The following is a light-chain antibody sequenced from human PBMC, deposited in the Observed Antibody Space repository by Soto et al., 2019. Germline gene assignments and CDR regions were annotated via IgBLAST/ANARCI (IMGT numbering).Light chain of an antibody. Sequence: DIQMTQSPSTLSASVGDSVTITCRASQIIYSWLAWYQQKPGNAPKLLIYKSSTVERGVPSRFSGSGSETEFTLTINSLQTDDFATYYCLQYFDYYRTFGQGTKVEIK. CDR2: KSS. J-gene: IGKJ1*01. CDR1: QIIYSW. V-gene: IGKV1-5*03. CDR3: LQYFDYYRT.